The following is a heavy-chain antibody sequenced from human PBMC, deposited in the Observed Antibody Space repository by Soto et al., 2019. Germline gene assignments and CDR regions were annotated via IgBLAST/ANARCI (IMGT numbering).Heavy chain of an antibody. CDR2: INSDGSST. CDR1: GFTFSSYW. D-gene: IGHD2-8*01. V-gene: IGHV3-74*01. CDR3: AREYGSTNSFDY. J-gene: IGHJ4*02. Sequence: EVQLVESGGGLVQPGGSLRLSCAASGFTFSSYWMHWVRQAPGKGLVWVSRINSDGSSTSYADSVKGRFTISRDNAKNTLEPQMNSMRAEDTAVYYCAREYGSTNSFDYWGQGTLVTVSS.